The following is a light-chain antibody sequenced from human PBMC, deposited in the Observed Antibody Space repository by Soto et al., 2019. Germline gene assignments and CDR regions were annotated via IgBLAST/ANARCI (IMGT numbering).Light chain of an antibody. J-gene: IGKJ1*01. V-gene: IGKV1-39*01. CDR1: QSIDTY. CDR3: QQSYSSPGT. Sequence: DIQMTQSPSSLSASVGERVTITCRASQSIDTYLNWYQHKPGKAPYLLIYAASHLRSGVPTRFSGSGTGTSFTLTISSLQYEDLATYYCQQSYSSPGTFGRGTKVELK. CDR2: AAS.